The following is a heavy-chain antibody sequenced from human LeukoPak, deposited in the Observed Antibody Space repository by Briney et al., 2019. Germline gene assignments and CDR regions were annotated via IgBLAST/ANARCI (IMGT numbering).Heavy chain of an antibody. Sequence: ASVKVSCKASGYTFTSYDINWVRQATGQGLEWMGWMNPNSGNTGYAQKFQGRVTMTRNTSISTAYMELSSLRSEDTAVYYCARAALDYGDYDDYWGQGTLVTASS. J-gene: IGHJ4*02. V-gene: IGHV1-8*01. D-gene: IGHD4-17*01. CDR2: MNPNSGNT. CDR3: ARAALDYGDYDDY. CDR1: GYTFTSYD.